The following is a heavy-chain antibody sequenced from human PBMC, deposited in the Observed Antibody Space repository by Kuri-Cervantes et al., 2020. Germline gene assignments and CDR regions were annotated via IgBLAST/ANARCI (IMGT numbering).Heavy chain of an antibody. V-gene: IGHV3-21*01. J-gene: IGHJ6*02. D-gene: IGHD3-9*01. CDR2: ISSSSSYI. Sequence: GGSLRLSCAASGFTFSSYSMNWVRQAPGKGLEWVSSISSSSSYIYYADSVKGRFTISRDNAKNSLYLQMNSLRAEDTAVYYCTTDVDWLYYYYYGMDVWGQGTTVTVSS. CDR3: TTDVDWLYYYYYGMDV. CDR1: GFTFSSYS.